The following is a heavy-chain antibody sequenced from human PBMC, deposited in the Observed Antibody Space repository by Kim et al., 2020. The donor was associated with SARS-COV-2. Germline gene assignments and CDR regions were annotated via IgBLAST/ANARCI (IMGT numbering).Heavy chain of an antibody. V-gene: IGHV1-2*04. Sequence: ASGKVSCKASGYTFTGYYMHWVRQAPGQGLEWRGWINPNSGGTNYAQKFQGWVTMTRDTSISTAYMELSRLRSDDTAVYYCARESAATSGYYYYGMDVWGQGTTVTVSS. CDR1: GYTFTGYY. CDR3: ARESAATSGYYYYGMDV. J-gene: IGHJ6*02. CDR2: INPNSGGT. D-gene: IGHD2-2*01.